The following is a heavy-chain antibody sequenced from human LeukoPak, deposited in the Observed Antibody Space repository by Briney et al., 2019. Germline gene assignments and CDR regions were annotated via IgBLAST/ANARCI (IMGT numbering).Heavy chain of an antibody. CDR3: ARRLGGSGSYYY. Sequence: SETLSLTCTVSGGSTSSSSYYWGWIRQHPGKGLEWIGYIYYSGSTYYNPSLKSRVTISVDTSKNQFSLKLRSVTAADTAVYYCARRLGGSGSYYYWSQGTLVTVSS. CDR1: GGSTSSSSYY. D-gene: IGHD3-10*01. J-gene: IGHJ4*02. CDR2: IYYSGST. V-gene: IGHV4-39*01.